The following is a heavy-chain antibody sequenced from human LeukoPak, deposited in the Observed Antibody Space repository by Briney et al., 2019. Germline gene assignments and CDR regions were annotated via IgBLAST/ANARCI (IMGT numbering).Heavy chain of an antibody. Sequence: PSETLSLTCSVSGDSIRSSYWSWIRQPPGKGLEWIGYVYYTGSSYYNPSLKSRATTSIDMSKNQFSLKLTSMTAADTAVCYCAGYGSGSYYKAFDFWGQGILVTVSS. V-gene: IGHV4-59*01. J-gene: IGHJ4*02. D-gene: IGHD3-10*01. CDR1: GDSIRSSY. CDR2: VYYTGSS. CDR3: AGYGSGSYYKAFDF.